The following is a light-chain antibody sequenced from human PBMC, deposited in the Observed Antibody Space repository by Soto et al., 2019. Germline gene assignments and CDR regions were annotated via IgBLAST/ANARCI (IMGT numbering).Light chain of an antibody. CDR1: HSVTTH. CDR3: QQYGSSPLT. V-gene: IGKV3-20*01. CDR2: DAS. Sequence: EIVLTQSPDTLSLSPGERATLSCWASHSVTTHLAWFQQRPGQTPRLLIYDASTRAPGIPARFSGRGSGTEFTLTIRRLEPEDFAVYYCQQYGSSPLTFGGGTKVDIK. J-gene: IGKJ4*01.